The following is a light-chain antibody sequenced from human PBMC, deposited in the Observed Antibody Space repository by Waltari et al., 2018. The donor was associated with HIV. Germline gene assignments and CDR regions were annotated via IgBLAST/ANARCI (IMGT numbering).Light chain of an antibody. J-gene: IGLJ3*02. Sequence: QSVLTQPPSASGTPGQRVTISCSGSSSNIGDNYVYWYQPLPGTAPKLLIYRNYQRPSGVPDRFSGSKSGTSASLAISGLRSEDEGDFYCASWDDSLRNWVFGGGTKLTVL. CDR3: ASWDDSLRNWV. V-gene: IGLV1-47*01. CDR2: RNY. CDR1: SSNIGDNY.